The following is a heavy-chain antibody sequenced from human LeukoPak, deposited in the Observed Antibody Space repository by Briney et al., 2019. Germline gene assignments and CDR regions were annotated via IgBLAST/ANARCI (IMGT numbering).Heavy chain of an antibody. CDR1: GFTFSSYG. V-gene: IGHV3-30*03. D-gene: IGHD3-10*01. Sequence: PGGSLRLSCAASGFTFSSYGMHWVRQAPGKGLEWVAVISYDGSNKYYADSVKGRFTISRDNSKNTVYLQMNSLRAEDTAVYYCASDAGTRPPVGYYYYGMDVWGQGTTVTVSS. CDR2: ISYDGSNK. J-gene: IGHJ6*02. CDR3: ASDAGTRPPVGYYYYGMDV.